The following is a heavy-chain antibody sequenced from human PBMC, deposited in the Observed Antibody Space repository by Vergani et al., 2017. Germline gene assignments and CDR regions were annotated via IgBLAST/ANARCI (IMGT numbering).Heavy chain of an antibody. V-gene: IGHV4-38-2*02. J-gene: IGHJ4*02. D-gene: IGHD2-2*01. Sequence: QVQLQESGPGLVKPSETLSFTCTVSGYSINSGYYCGWIRQPPGKGLEWIATIYHSGNTYYNPSLKSRVTISVDTSRNHFSLNLTSVTAADTAMYYCARHSRAHCVSTSCYWPLPLRYWGQGALVTVSS. CDR2: IYHSGNT. CDR1: GYSINSGYY. CDR3: ARHSRAHCVSTSCYWPLPLRY.